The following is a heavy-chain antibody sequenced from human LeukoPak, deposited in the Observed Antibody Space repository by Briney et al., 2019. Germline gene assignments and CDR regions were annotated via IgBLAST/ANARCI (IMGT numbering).Heavy chain of an antibody. D-gene: IGHD3-3*01. V-gene: IGHV1-2*02. J-gene: IGHJ4*02. CDR2: INPNSGDT. Sequence: ASVKVSCTTSGYTFTGYYIHWVRQAPGQGLEWMGWINPNSGDTNYAQKFQGRVTMPRDTSISTAYMELTRLRFDDTAVYYCAREVWSGGWDYWGQGTLVTVSS. CDR3: AREVWSGGWDY. CDR1: GYTFTGYY.